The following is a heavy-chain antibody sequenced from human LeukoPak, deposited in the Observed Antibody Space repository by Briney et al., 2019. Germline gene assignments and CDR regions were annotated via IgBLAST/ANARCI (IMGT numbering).Heavy chain of an antibody. CDR3: ARDRRGEKDFDV. J-gene: IGHJ3*01. V-gene: IGHV1-24*01. CDR2: LHPKDGKT. CDR1: GYTLTEFT. Sequence: ASVKVSCKVSGYTLTEFTMHWVRQAPGKGLEWMGGLHPKDGKTIYAQKFQGRVTMTEDTSTDTAYMELSSLRSEDMAVYYCARDRRGEKDFDVWGPGTMVTVSS.